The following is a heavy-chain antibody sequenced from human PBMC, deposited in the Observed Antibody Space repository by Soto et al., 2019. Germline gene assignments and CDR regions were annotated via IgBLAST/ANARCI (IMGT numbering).Heavy chain of an antibody. D-gene: IGHD6-13*01. CDR2: IYTSGST. V-gene: IGHV4-4*07. CDR3: AREPCIAAAGAYYYGMDV. CDR1: GGSISSYY. Sequence: PSETLSLTCTVSGGSISSYYWSWIRPPAGKGLEWIGRIYTSGSTNYNPSLKSRVTMSVDTSKNQFSLKLSSVTAADTAVYYCAREPCIAAAGAYYYGMDVWGQGTTVTVSS. J-gene: IGHJ6*02.